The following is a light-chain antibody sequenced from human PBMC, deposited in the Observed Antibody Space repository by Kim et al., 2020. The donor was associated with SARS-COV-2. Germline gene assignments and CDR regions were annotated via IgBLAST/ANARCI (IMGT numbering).Light chain of an antibody. CDR2: KDS. Sequence: SPGHPASITCSVHKLVDKYAFGHQHTPGQSPALVLYKDSKRPSGTPSRFSVSDSGNTATLHISGTQAMEEADYYCRAWYSRTSYVFGTGTPVTVL. V-gene: IGLV3-1*01. J-gene: IGLJ1*01. CDR1: KLVDKY. CDR3: RAWYSRTSYV.